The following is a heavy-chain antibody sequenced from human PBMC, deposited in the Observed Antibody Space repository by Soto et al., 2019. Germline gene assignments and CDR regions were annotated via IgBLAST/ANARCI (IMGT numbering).Heavy chain of an antibody. CDR3: ARGEATVTTSDYYYYYMDV. J-gene: IGHJ6*03. CDR1: GYTFTSYD. CDR2: MNPNSGNT. V-gene: IGHV1-8*01. Sequence: VKVSCKASGYTFTSYDINWGRQATGQGLEWMGWMNPNSGNTGYAQKFQGRVTMTRNTSISTAYMELSSLRSEDTAVYYCARGEATVTTSDYYYYYMDVWGKGTTVTVSS. D-gene: IGHD4-17*01.